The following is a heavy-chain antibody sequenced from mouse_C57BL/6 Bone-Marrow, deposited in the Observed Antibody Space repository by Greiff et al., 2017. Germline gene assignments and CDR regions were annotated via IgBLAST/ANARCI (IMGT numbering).Heavy chain of an antibody. Sequence: EVQLQQSGAELVRPGASVKLSCTASGFNIKDDYMHWVKQRPEQGLEWIGWIDPENGDTAYASKFQGKAPITADTSSNTAYLQLSSLTSEDTAVYYWTTVHYYGSSHWYFDVWGTGTTVTVSS. D-gene: IGHD1-1*01. CDR1: GFNIKDDY. V-gene: IGHV14-4*01. CDR3: TTVHYYGSSHWYFDV. J-gene: IGHJ1*03. CDR2: IDPENGDT.